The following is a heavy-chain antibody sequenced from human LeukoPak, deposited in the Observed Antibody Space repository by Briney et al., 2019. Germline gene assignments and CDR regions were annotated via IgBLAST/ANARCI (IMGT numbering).Heavy chain of an antibody. J-gene: IGHJ6*02. D-gene: IGHD4-23*01. CDR3: ARDPGGNSPEPYYYGMDV. V-gene: IGHV1-46*01. CDR2: INPSGGST. Sequence: GASVKVSCKASGYTFTSYYMHWVRQAPGQGLEWMGIINPSGGSTSYAQKFQGRVTMTRDTSTSTVYMELSSLRSEDTAVYYCARDPGGNSPEPYYYGMDVWGQGTTVTVSS. CDR1: GYTFTSYY.